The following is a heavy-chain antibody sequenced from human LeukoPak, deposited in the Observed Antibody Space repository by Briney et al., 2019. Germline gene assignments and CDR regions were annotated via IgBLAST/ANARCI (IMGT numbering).Heavy chain of an antibody. CDR2: ISGSGGST. CDR1: GFTFSSYA. J-gene: IGHJ4*02. Sequence: GGSLRLSCAASGFTFSSYAMSWVRQAPGKGLEWVSAISGSGGSTYYADSVKGRFTISRDNSKNTLYLQMNSLRAEDTAVYYCAKDGVVRTVTKRGLVGYWGQGTLGNVSS. D-gene: IGHD4-17*01. V-gene: IGHV3-23*01. CDR3: AKDGVVRTVTKRGLVGY.